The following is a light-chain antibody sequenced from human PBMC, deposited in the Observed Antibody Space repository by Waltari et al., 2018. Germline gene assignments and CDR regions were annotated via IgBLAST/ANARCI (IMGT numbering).Light chain of an antibody. CDR2: GAS. CDR1: QSISSN. J-gene: IGKJ1*01. V-gene: IGKV3-15*01. Sequence: EIVMTQSPATLSVSPGERATLSCRASQSISSNLAWYQQKPVQAPRLLFYGASIRATGSPARFNGSGSGTEFTLTINSMQSEDFAVYYCQQYNNWPLLFGQGTKVEIK. CDR3: QQYNNWPLL.